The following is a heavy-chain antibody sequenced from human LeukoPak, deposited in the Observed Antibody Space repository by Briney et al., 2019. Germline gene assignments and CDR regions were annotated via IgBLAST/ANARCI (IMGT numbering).Heavy chain of an antibody. D-gene: IGHD4-17*01. CDR1: GYTFTGYY. CDR3: ARDGTTVTNDHY. Sequence: ASVKVSCKASGYTFTGYYMHWVRQASGQGLEWMGRINPNSGGTNYAQKFQGRVTMTRDTSISTAYMELSRLRSDDTAVYYCARDGTTVTNDHYWGQGTLVTVSS. CDR2: INPNSGGT. V-gene: IGHV1-2*06. J-gene: IGHJ4*02.